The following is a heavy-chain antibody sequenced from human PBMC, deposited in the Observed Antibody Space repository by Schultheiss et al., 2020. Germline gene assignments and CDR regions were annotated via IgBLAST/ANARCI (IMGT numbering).Heavy chain of an antibody. Sequence: AETLSLTCTVSGGSISSYYWSWIRQPPGKGLEWIGYIYYSGSTNYNPSLKSRVTISVETSTNQFSLKLSSVTAADTAVYYCASVLYDSSGHFDPWGQGTLVTVSS. D-gene: IGHD3-22*01. J-gene: IGHJ5*02. V-gene: IGHV4-59*08. CDR3: ASVLYDSSGHFDP. CDR2: IYYSGST. CDR1: GGSISSYY.